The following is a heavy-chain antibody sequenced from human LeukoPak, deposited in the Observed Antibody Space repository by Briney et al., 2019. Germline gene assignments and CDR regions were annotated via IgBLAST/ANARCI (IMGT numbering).Heavy chain of an antibody. J-gene: IGHJ4*02. CDR2: IYSGGST. V-gene: IGHV3-66*01. CDR3: AREGSGDYDILTGYPSGVFRYFDY. Sequence: GGSLRLSCAASGFTVSSNYMSWVRQAPGKGLEWVSVIYSGGSTYYADSVKGRFTISRDNSKNTLYLQMNSLRAEDTAVYYCAREGSGDYDILTGYPSGVFRYFDYWGQGTLVTVSS. D-gene: IGHD3-9*01. CDR1: GFTVSSNY.